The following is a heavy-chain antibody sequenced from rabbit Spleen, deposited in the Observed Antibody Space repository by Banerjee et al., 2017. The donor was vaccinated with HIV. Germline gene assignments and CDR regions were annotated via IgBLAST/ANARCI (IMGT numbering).Heavy chain of an antibody. D-gene: IGHD1-1*01. Sequence: LEESGGGLVQPEGSLTLTCTASGFSFSSSYWICWVRQAPGKGLEWIACMDVGSSGSTYYASWAKGRFTISKTSSTTVTLQMTGLTAADTATYFCARDTSSSFSSYGMDLWGQGTLVTVS. CDR1: GFSFSSSYW. V-gene: IGHV1S45*01. CDR3: ARDTSSSFSSYGMDL. J-gene: IGHJ6*01. CDR2: MDVGSSGST.